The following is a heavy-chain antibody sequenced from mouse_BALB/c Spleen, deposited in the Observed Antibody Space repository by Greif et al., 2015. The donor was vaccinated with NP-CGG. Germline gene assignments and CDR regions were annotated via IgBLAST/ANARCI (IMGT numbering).Heavy chain of an antibody. CDR3: TKLSTMTFAY. J-gene: IGHJ3*01. CDR1: GFTFSSYT. Sequence: EVMLVESGGGLVKPGGSLKLSCAASGFTFSSYTMSWVRQTPEKRLEWVATISSGGSYTYYPDSVKGRFTISRDNAKNTLYLQMSSLKSEDTAMYYCTKLSTMTFAYWGQGTLVTVSA. V-gene: IGHV5-6-4*01. CDR2: ISSGGSYT. D-gene: IGHD2-4*01.